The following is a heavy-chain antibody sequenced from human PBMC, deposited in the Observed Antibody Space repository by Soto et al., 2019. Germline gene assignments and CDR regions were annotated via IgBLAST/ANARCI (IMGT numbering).Heavy chain of an antibody. D-gene: IGHD1-7*01. CDR1: GYTFTGYD. V-gene: IGHV1-8*01. CDR3: ASPWNYRELAFDY. CDR2: MNPNSGNT. Sequence: ASVKVSCKASGYTFTGYDINWVRQATGQGLEWMGWMNPNSGNTDYAQKFQGRVTITADESTSTAYMKLSSLRSEDTAVYFCASPWNYRELAFDYWGQATLVTVSS. J-gene: IGHJ4*02.